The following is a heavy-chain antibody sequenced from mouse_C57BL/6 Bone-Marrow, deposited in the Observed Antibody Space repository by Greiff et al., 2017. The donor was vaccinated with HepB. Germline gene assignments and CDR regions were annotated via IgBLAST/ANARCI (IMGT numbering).Heavy chain of an antibody. Sequence: DVKLVESGGGLVQPKGSLKLSCAASGFSFNTYAMNWVRQAPGKGLEWVARIRSKSNNYATYYADSVKDRFTISRDDSESMLYLQMNNLKTEDTAMYYCVRPFYYDNYYAMDYWGQGTSVTVSS. V-gene: IGHV10-1*01. CDR3: VRPFYYDNYYAMDY. CDR1: GFSFNTYA. J-gene: IGHJ4*01. CDR2: IRSKSNNYAT. D-gene: IGHD2-1*01.